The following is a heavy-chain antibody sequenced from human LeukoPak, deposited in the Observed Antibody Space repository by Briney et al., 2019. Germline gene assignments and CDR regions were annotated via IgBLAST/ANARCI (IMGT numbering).Heavy chain of an antibody. V-gene: IGHV3-23*01. CDR1: GRTFSSYG. J-gene: IGHJ4*02. CDR2: ISGSGGST. Sequence: GGSLRLSCAASGRTFSSYGMSWVRQAPGKGLEWVSAISGSGGSTYYADSVKGRFTISRDNSKNTLYLQMNSLRAEDTAVYYCAKRPFDGIDYWGQGTLVTVSS. CDR3: AKRPFDGIDY. D-gene: IGHD3-9*01.